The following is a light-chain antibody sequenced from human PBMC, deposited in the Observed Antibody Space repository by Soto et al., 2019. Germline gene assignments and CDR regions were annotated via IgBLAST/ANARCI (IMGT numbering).Light chain of an antibody. V-gene: IGLV2-14*01. J-gene: IGLJ1*01. CDR2: EVS. CDR3: SSYTRSSFL. CDR1: SSDVGGYNY. Sequence: QSALTQPASVSGSPGQSITISCTGTSSDVGGYNYVSWYQQHPGKAPKLMIYEVSNRPSGVSNRFSGSKSGNTASLTISGLQAEDEADYYCSSYTRSSFLFGNGTKVTV.